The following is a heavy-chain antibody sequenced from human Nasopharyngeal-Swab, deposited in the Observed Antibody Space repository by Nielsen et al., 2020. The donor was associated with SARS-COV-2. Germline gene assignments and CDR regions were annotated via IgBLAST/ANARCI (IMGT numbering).Heavy chain of an antibody. CDR3: AREKAGAGIGGYHYYGMDV. Sequence: GESLKISCAASGFTVSSNYMSWVRQAPGKGLEWVSVIYSGGSTYYIDSVKGRFTVSRDNSRNTLYLQMNSLRPEDTAVYYCAREKAGAGIGGYHYYGMDVWGQGTTVTVSS. CDR1: GFTVSSNY. CDR2: IYSGGST. V-gene: IGHV3-53*05. J-gene: IGHJ6*02. D-gene: IGHD6-19*01.